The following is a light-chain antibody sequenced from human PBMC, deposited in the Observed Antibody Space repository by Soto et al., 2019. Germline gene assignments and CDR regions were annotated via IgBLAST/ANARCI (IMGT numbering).Light chain of an antibody. CDR2: DAS. V-gene: IGKV1-33*01. J-gene: IGKJ5*01. Sequence: MQMAQSASSLSSSVGYRFTVTFQASQNINNYLNWYQQKPGRAPKLLIYDASNLEAGVASRFRGSGSGTDFTFTISRLQPEDIATYYCQQYENLPTFGQGTRLEIK. CDR1: QNINNY. CDR3: QQYENLPT.